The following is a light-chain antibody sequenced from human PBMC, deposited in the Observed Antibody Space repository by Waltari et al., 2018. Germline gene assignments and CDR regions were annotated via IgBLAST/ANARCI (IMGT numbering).Light chain of an antibody. CDR3: CSYAGSSTPYV. Sequence: QSALTQPASVSGSPGQSITLSCTGPSSDVGSYNLVSWYRQHPGKAPKLLIYEVSKRPSGVSNRFSGSKSGNAASLTISGLQAEDEADYYCCSYAGSSTPYVFGTGTKVTVL. V-gene: IGLV2-23*02. CDR2: EVS. J-gene: IGLJ1*01. CDR1: SSDVGSYNL.